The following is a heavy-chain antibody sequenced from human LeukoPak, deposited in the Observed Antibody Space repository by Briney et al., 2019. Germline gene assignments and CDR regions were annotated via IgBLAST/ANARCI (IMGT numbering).Heavy chain of an antibody. CDR3: AKARIYDRSSTSCHEAYYFDY. J-gene: IGHJ4*02. D-gene: IGHD2-2*01. CDR2: ISGSGGST. V-gene: IGHV3-23*01. CDR1: GFTFSSYA. Sequence: PGGSLRLSCAASGFTFSSYAMSWVRQAPGKGLEWVSAISGSGGSTYYADSVKGRFTISRDNSKNTLYLQMNSLRAEDTAVYYCAKARIYDRSSTSCHEAYYFDYWGQGTLVTVSS.